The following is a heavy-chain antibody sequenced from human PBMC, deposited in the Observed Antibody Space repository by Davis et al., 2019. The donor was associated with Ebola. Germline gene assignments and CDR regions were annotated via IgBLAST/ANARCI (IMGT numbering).Heavy chain of an antibody. CDR1: GGTFSSYA. Sequence: SVKVSCKASGGTFSSYAISWVRQAPGQGLEWMGGIIPIFGTANYAQKFQGRVTITADESTSTAYMELSSLRSEDTAVYYCARARGGIHDYGGNSFLDYWGQGTLVTVSS. CDR3: ARARGGIHDYGGNSFLDY. J-gene: IGHJ4*02. CDR2: IIPIFGTA. D-gene: IGHD4-23*01. V-gene: IGHV1-69*13.